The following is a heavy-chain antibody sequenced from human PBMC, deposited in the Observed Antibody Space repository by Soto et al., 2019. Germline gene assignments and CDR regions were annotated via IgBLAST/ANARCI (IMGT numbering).Heavy chain of an antibody. V-gene: IGHV1-18*01. D-gene: IGHD1-1*01. CDR2: ISAHNGNT. CDR1: GYGFTTYG. J-gene: IGHJ4*02. CDR3: ARGRYGDY. Sequence: QVHLVQSGAEVKKPGASVKVSCKGSGYGFTTYGITWVRQAPGQGLEWMAWISAHNGNTNYAQKVQGRVTVTRDTSASTAYMELRSLRSDDRAVYYCARGRYGDYWGQGALVTVSS.